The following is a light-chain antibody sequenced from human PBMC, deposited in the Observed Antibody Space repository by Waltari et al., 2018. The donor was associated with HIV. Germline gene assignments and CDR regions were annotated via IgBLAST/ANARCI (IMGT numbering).Light chain of an antibody. Sequence: SSELTQDPVVSVALGQTIKSKCQGDSLRSFFANWYQQRPGQAPVLVVYGGNRRPSGVPERFSASNSGNTSSLLISKSEAGDEADYFCHSRDTNTDHHVFGGGTRVIV. CDR2: GGN. V-gene: IGLV3-19*01. CDR3: HSRDTNTDHHV. J-gene: IGLJ1*01. CDR1: SLRSFF.